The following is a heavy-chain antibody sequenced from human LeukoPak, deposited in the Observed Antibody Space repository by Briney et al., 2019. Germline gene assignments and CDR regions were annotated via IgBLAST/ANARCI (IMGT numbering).Heavy chain of an antibody. J-gene: IGHJ6*02. V-gene: IGHV3-7*03. CDR3: ARDRPPRRVLRYFDWLPIRETYYYGMDV. CDR1: GFTFSSYW. Sequence: PGGSLRLSCAASGFTFSSYWMSWVRQAAGKGLEWVANIKQDGSEKYYVDSVKGRFTISRDNAKNSLYLQMNSLRAEDTAVYYCARDRPPRRVLRYFDWLPIRETYYYGMDVWGQGTTVTVSS. D-gene: IGHD3-9*01. CDR2: IKQDGSEK.